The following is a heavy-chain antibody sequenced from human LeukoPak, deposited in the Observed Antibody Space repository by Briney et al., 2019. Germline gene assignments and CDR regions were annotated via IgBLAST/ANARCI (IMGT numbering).Heavy chain of an antibody. CDR1: GFTFSSYI. J-gene: IGHJ3*02. CDR3: ARATYCSSTSCPEAFDI. Sequence: GGSLRLSCAASGFTFSSYIMNWVRQAPGKGLEWVSSISRSSSYIYYADSVKGRFTISRDNAKNSLYLQMNSLRAEDTAVYYCARATYCSSTSCPEAFDIWGQGTMFTVSS. CDR2: ISRSSSYI. V-gene: IGHV3-21*01. D-gene: IGHD2-2*01.